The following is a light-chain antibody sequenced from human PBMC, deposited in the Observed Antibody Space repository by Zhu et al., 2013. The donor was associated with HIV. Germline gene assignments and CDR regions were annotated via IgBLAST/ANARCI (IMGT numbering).Light chain of an antibody. CDR1: QDIGRY. V-gene: IGKV1-9*01. CDR2: AAS. CDR3: QHVNSNAA. J-gene: IGKJ3*01. Sequence: DIQLTQSPSFLSASVGDRVIIACRASQDIGRYLAWYQQKSGKAPKLLIFAASTVQSGVPSRFSGSGSGTEFTLTISGLQPDDFATYYCQHVNSNAAFGPGTKVDV.